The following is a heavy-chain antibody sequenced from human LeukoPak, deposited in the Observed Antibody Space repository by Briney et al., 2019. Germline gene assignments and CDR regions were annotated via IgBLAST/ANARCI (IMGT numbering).Heavy chain of an antibody. D-gene: IGHD2-2*01. Sequence: PGRSLRLSCAASGFTFDDYAMHWVPQAPGKGLEWGSGLSWNSDSIGYAVCVKGRFTTSRDNAKNSLYLQMNSLRAEDMALYYCARQYCSSTSCCDAFDIWGQGTMVTVSS. CDR2: LSWNSDSI. CDR1: GFTFDDYA. CDR3: ARQYCSSTSCCDAFDI. J-gene: IGHJ3*02. V-gene: IGHV3-9*03.